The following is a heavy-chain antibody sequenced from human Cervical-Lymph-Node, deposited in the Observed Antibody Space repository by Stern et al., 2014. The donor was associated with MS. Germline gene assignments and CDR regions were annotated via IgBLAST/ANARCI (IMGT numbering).Heavy chain of an antibody. D-gene: IGHD1-14*01. V-gene: IGHV1-69*01. CDR2: CMPWLGTS. CDR3: AREWGDHTGNRFDH. Sequence: VQLVESGAEVMQPGSSVKVSRKASGGTFRRYPTSCVRPAPGEGLEWTWDCMPWLGTSHYAQKVQDRLTRTADESTSTAYMELRRLRSEDTARYFCAREWGDHTGNRFDHWGQGTLVTVSS. J-gene: IGHJ4*02. CDR1: GGTFRRYP.